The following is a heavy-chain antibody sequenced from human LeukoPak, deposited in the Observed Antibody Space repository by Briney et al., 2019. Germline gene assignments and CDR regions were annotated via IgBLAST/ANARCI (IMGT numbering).Heavy chain of an antibody. CDR2: INPNSGGT. V-gene: IGHV1-2*02. J-gene: IGHJ5*02. CDR3: ARGVGTITMVRGVTWFDP. Sequence: ASVKVSCKASGYTFTGYYMHWVRQAPGQGLVWMGWINPNSGGTNYAQKFQGRVTMTRDTSISTAYMELSRLRSDDTAVYYCARGVGTITMVRGVTWFDPWGQGTLVTVSS. CDR1: GYTFTGYY. D-gene: IGHD3-10*01.